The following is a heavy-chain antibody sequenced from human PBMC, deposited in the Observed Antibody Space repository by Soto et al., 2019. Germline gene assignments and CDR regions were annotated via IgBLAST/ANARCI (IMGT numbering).Heavy chain of an antibody. J-gene: IGHJ4*02. V-gene: IGHV2-5*01. CDR2: IYWNDDK. Sequence: QITLKESGPTLVEPTQTLTLTCTYSGFSLRTTGVGVGWIRQPPGKALEWLGIIYWNDDKRYSPSLKNRFTLTSDIPKCQVVLTTTNMDPVDTATYYCAHTWGVTFDYWGQGTLVIVSS. CDR1: GFSLRTTGVG. CDR3: AHTWGVTFDY. D-gene: IGHD3-16*01.